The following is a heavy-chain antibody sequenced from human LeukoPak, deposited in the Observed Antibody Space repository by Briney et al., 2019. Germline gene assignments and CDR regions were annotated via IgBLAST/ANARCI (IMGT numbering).Heavy chain of an antibody. CDR2: ISSSSSYI. CDR1: GFTFSSYS. Sequence: PGGSLRLSCAASGFTFSSYSMNWVRQAPGKGLEWVSSISSSSSYIYYADPVKGRFTISRDNAKNSLYLQMNGLRAEDTAVYYCAREEMGAFDIWGQGTMVTVSS. D-gene: IGHD5-24*01. V-gene: IGHV3-21*01. CDR3: AREEMGAFDI. J-gene: IGHJ3*02.